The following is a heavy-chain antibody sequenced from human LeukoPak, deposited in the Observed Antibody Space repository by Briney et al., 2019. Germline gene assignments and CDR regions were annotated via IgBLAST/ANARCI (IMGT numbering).Heavy chain of an antibody. D-gene: IGHD1-26*01. V-gene: IGHV3-23*01. Sequence: QTGGSLRLSCAASGFTFRSYGMNWVRQAPGKGLEWVSAISSSGSSTYYADSVKGRFTISRDNSKNTLYLQMNSLRAEDTAVYYCAKGRGWEASYYYYYMDVWGKGTTVTISS. CDR3: AKGRGWEASYYYYYMDV. CDR2: ISSSGSST. CDR1: GFTFRSYG. J-gene: IGHJ6*03.